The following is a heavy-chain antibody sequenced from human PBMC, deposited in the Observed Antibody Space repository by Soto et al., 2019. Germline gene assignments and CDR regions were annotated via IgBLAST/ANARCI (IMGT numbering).Heavy chain of an antibody. D-gene: IGHD4-17*01. J-gene: IGHJ4*02. CDR2: MNPNSGNT. Sequence: GASGRVSCKASGYTFTSYDINWVRQATGQGLEWMGWMNPNSGNTGYAQKFQGRVTMTRNTSISTAYMELSSLRSEDTAVYYCARSTVTTAYLYYFDYWGQSSLFTVSS. CDR1: GYTFTSYD. CDR3: ARSTVTTAYLYYFDY. V-gene: IGHV1-8*01.